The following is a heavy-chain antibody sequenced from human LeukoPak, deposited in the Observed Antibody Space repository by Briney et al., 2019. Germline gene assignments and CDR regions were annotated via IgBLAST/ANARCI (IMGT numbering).Heavy chain of an antibody. CDR3: ARDLVAYCGGDCSTGVWFDP. D-gene: IGHD2-21*02. V-gene: IGHV1-18*01. CDR2: ISAYNGNT. Sequence: ASVKVSCKASGYTFTSYGISWVRQAPGQGLEWMGWISAYNGNTNYAQKLQGRVTMTTDTSTSTAYMELRSLRSDDTAVYYCARDLVAYCGGDCSTGVWFDPWGQGTLVTASS. CDR1: GYTFTSYG. J-gene: IGHJ5*02.